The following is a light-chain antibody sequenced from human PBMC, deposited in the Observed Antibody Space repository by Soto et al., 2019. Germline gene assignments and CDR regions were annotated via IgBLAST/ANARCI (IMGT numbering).Light chain of an antibody. CDR1: SSDVGAYNY. CDR2: EVS. CDR3: TSYRRGPLYL. J-gene: IGLJ1*01. V-gene: IGLV2-14*03. Sequence: QSALTQPASVSGSPGQSITISCSGTSSDVGAYNYVSWYQQHPGKVPKLIIYEVSIRPSGVSNRFSGSKSGNTASLTISGLQAEDEAHYFCTSYRRGPLYLFGNGTKVTVL.